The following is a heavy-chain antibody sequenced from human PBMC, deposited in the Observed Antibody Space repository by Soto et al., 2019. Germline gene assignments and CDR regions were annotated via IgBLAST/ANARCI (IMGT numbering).Heavy chain of an antibody. CDR3: ARYNYGAKCFDY. D-gene: IGHD5-18*01. V-gene: IGHV3-74*01. CDR1: GFTFSSYW. Sequence: GGSLRLSCAASGFTFSSYWMHWVRQAPGKGLVWVSRINSDGSSTSYADSVKGRFTISRDNAKNTLYLQLNSLRAEDTAVYYCARYNYGAKCFDYWGQGTLVTAPQ. J-gene: IGHJ4*02. CDR2: INSDGSST.